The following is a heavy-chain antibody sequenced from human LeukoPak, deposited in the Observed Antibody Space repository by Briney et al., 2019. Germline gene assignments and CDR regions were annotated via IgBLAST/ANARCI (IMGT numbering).Heavy chain of an antibody. J-gene: IGHJ6*03. CDR2: IYYSGST. CDR1: GVSISSYY. V-gene: IGHV4-59*01. D-gene: IGHD6-13*01. Sequence: SETLSLTCTVSGVSISSYYWSWIRQPPGKGLEWIGYIYYSGSTNYNPSLKSRVTISVDTSKNQFSLKLSSVTAADTAVYYCARSFHSSSWYAYYYYYMDVWGKGTTVTVSS. CDR3: ARSFHSSSWYAYYYYYMDV.